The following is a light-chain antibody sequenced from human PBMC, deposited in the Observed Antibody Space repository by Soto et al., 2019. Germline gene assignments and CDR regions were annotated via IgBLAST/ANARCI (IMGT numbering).Light chain of an antibody. CDR2: KAS. CDR3: QHYNSYSEA. J-gene: IGKJ1*01. CDR1: QTISSW. Sequence: DIQMTQAPSTLSGSVGDRGTITCRASQTISSWLAWYQQKPGKAPKLLIYKASTLKSGVPSRFSGSGSGTESTLTISSLQPDDFATYYCQHYNSYSEAFGQGTKVDI. V-gene: IGKV1-5*03.